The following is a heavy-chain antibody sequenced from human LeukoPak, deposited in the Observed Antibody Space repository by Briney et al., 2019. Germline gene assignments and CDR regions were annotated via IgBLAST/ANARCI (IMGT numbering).Heavy chain of an antibody. CDR3: ARGGGLDV. Sequence: GGSLRLSCAASGFTFSSHWMHWVRQAPGKGLVWLSGISSDGSRRSYADSVKGRFTISRDNAKNSLYLQMSNLRAEDTAVYFCARGGGLDVWGQGATVTVSS. CDR2: ISSDGSRR. D-gene: IGHD3-16*01. CDR1: GFTFSSHW. V-gene: IGHV3-74*01. J-gene: IGHJ6*02.